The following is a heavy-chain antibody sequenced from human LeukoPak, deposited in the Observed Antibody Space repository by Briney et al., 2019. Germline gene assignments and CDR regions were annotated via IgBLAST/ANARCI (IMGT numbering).Heavy chain of an antibody. J-gene: IGHJ4*02. V-gene: IGHV3-23*01. Sequence: PGGSLRLSCAASGFTFSSYAMSWVRQAPGKGLEWVSSISGSGDSTYYADSVKGRFTISRDNSKNTLYLQVNSLRAEDTAVYYCAKDADSSGWCDYWGQGTLVTVSS. CDR2: ISGSGDST. D-gene: IGHD6-19*01. CDR1: GFTFSSYA. CDR3: AKDADSSGWCDY.